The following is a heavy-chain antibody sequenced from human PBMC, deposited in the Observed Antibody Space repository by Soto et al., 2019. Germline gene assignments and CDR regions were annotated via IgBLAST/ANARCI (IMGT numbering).Heavy chain of an antibody. V-gene: IGHV1-2*02. J-gene: IGHJ5*02. CDR3: ARVTLKAGNWFDP. CDR1: GYTFTDYF. CDR2: INPNSRGT. Sequence: QVQLVQSGAEVKKPGASVKVSCKASGYTFTDYFIHWVRQAPGQGFEWMGWINPNSRGTTYAQKFQGRVTMTRDTFNSTAYMELRGLRSDDTAVYYCARVTLKAGNWFDPWGQGTLVTVSS.